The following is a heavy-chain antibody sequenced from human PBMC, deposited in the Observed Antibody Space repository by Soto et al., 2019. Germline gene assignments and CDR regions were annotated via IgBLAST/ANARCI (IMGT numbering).Heavy chain of an antibody. CDR3: ARDPYCSSTSCYGDFDY. D-gene: IGHD2-2*01. V-gene: IGHV1-69*13. CDR1: GGTFSSYA. J-gene: IGHJ4*02. Sequence: SVNVSCKASGGTFSSYAISWVRQAPGQGLEWMGGIIPIFGTANYAQKFQGRVTITADESTSTAYMELSSLRSEDTAVYYCARDPYCSSTSCYGDFDYWGQGTLVTVSS. CDR2: IIPIFGTA.